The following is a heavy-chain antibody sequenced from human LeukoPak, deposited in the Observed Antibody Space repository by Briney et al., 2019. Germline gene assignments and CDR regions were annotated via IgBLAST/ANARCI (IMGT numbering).Heavy chain of an antibody. J-gene: IGHJ4*02. CDR3: ARDGKGLAYYFDY. D-gene: IGHD6-19*01. CDR1: GGSISSSNW. CDR2: IYHSGST. V-gene: IGHV4-4*02. Sequence: SETLSLTCAVSGGSISSSNWWSWVRQPPGKGLEWIGEIYHSGSTNYNPSLKSRVTISVDKSKNQFSLKLSSVTAEDTAVYYCARDGKGLAYYFDYWGQGTLVTVSS.